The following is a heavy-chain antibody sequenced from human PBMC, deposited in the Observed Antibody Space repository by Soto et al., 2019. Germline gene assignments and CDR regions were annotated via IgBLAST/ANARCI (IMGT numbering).Heavy chain of an antibody. J-gene: IGHJ6*02. CDR2: ISYEGRNT. Sequence: QVHLVESGGGVAQPGRSLRLSCVASGFTFDTYGIHWVRQAPGKGLQWVALISYEGRNTYYADSVRGRFTISRDNSKNTLYLQISALRPEDTGVYYCARVTPGNNLYYFSGLDVWGQGTSVTVSS. D-gene: IGHD1-1*01. V-gene: IGHV3-30*04. CDR3: ARVTPGNNLYYFSGLDV. CDR1: GFTFDTYG.